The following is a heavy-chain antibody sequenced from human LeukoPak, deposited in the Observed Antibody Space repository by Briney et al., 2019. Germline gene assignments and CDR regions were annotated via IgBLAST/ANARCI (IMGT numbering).Heavy chain of an antibody. V-gene: IGHV1-3*04. CDR3: ARVYRERSYFDY. Sequence: ASVNVSCKASGYTFTAYAIHWVRQAPGQRLEWMGWINTGHGNTKYSQRFQGGVTITRDTSTNTAYMALSSLRFEDTAIYYCARVYRERSYFDYWGQGTLVTVSS. CDR2: INTGHGNT. CDR1: GYTFTAYA. J-gene: IGHJ4*02. D-gene: IGHD4-11*01.